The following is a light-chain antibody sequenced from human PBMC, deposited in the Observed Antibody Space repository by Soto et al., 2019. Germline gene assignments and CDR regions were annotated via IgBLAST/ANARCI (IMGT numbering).Light chain of an antibody. CDR3: AAWDDSLNGIV. V-gene: IGLV1-44*01. CDR1: SSNIGSNS. J-gene: IGLJ2*01. Sequence: QSVLTQPPSASGTPGQRVTISCSGSSSNIGSNSVHWYQQFPGTAPKLLIYTNNQRPSGVPDRFSGSKSGTSASLAITGLQYEDEADYYCAAWDDSLNGIVFGGGTKLTVL. CDR2: TNN.